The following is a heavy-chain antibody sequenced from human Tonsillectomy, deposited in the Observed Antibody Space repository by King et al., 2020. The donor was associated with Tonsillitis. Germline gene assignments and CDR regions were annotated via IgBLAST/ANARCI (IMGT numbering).Heavy chain of an antibody. CDR3: ASSVDDYGDYAEFDI. V-gene: IGHV3-30*04. Sequence: VQLVESGGGVVQPGRSLRLSCAASGFTFSTYAMHWVRQAPGKGLEWVAVISYDGSIKYYADPVKGRFTISRDNSKNTLYLQMNSLRAEDTAVYYCASSVDDYGDYAEFDIGGQGKMVTVSS. CDR1: GFTFSTYA. J-gene: IGHJ3*02. D-gene: IGHD4-17*01. CDR2: ISYDGSIK.